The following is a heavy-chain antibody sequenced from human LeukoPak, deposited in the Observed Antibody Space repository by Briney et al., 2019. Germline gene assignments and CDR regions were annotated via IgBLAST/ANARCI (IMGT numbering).Heavy chain of an antibody. J-gene: IGHJ4*02. CDR3: AKDPGYNWNYGQGDY. D-gene: IGHD1-7*01. CDR2: ISGSGGST. V-gene: IGHV3-23*01. Sequence: PGPSLLLSCAAAGFTFSSKTMSCVRQAPGKLLDQASAISGSGGSTYYADSVKCRFTISRDNSKNTLYLQMNSLRAEDTAVYYCAKDPGYNWNYGQGDYWGQGTLVTVSS. CDR1: GFTFSSKT.